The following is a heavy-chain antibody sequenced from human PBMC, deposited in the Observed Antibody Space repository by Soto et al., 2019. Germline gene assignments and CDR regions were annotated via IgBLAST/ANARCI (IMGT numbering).Heavy chain of an antibody. J-gene: IGHJ6*02. CDR2: ISYDGSNK. CDR3: AKVIVGAAYYYYYYGMDV. D-gene: IGHD1-26*01. CDR1: GFTFSSYG. Sequence: GGSLRLSCAASGFTFSSYGMHWVRQAPGKGLEWVAVISYDGSNKYYADSVKGRFTISRDNSKNTLYLQMNSLRAEDTAVYYCAKVIVGAAYYYYYYGMDVWGQGTTVTVSS. V-gene: IGHV3-30*18.